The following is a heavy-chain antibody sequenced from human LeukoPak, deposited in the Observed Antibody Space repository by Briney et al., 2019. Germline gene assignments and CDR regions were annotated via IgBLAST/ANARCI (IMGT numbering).Heavy chain of an antibody. J-gene: IGHJ5*02. D-gene: IGHD3-3*01. CDR3: AGLGVVIGNWFDP. V-gene: IGHV1-2*02. Sequence: ASVKVSCKASGYIFSGYSMHWLRQAPGQGLEWMGWINPYTGATKYAERFQGRVTMTRDTSISTAYLELNTLRSDDTAVYYCAGLGVVIGNWFDPWGQGTLVTVSS. CDR1: GYIFSGYS. CDR2: INPYTGAT.